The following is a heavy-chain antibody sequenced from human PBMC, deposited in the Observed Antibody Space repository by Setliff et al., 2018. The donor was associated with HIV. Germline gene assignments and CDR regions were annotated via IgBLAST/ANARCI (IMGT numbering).Heavy chain of an antibody. D-gene: IGHD2-15*01. CDR2: IYYSGST. V-gene: IGHV4-59*01. Sequence: SETLSLTCTVSGGSISSYYWSWIRQPPGKGLEWIGYIYYSGSTNYYPSLKSRVTISVDTSKNQFSLKLSSVTATDTAVYYCARNPCSGGSCPDAFDIWGQGTMVTVSS. J-gene: IGHJ3*02. CDR1: GGSISSYY. CDR3: ARNPCSGGSCPDAFDI.